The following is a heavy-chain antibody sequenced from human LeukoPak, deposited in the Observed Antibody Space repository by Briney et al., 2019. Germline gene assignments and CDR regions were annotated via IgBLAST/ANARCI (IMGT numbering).Heavy chain of an antibody. CDR2: IYPGDSDT. D-gene: IGHD2-15*01. J-gene: IGHJ4*02. CDR1: GYSFTTYW. CDR3: ARLWCAGGSCYSPLDY. Sequence: GESLKISCKGSGYSFTTYWIGWVRQMPGKGLEWMGIIYPGDSDTTYSPSFQGQVTISADKPISTAYLQWSSLKASDTAIYYCARLWCAGGSCYSPLDYWGQGTLVTVSS. V-gene: IGHV5-51*01.